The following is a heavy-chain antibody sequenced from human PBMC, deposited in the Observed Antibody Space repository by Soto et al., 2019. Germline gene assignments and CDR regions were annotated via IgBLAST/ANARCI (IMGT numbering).Heavy chain of an antibody. CDR1: GGSIRGYN. D-gene: IGHD2-21*01. CDR3: ARRAVVAVNCSIDHWLVH. CDR2: VYNSGST. Sequence: SESLSLTCTVCGGSIRGYNWNWLLQPPGKTLEWIGYVYNSGSTNYNPSLKSRVTILVDTSQNQFSLTVNTGTAPDTSASNGARRAVVAVNCSIDHWLVHWGQRLLVTDSS. V-gene: IGHV4-59*12. J-gene: IGHJ5*02.